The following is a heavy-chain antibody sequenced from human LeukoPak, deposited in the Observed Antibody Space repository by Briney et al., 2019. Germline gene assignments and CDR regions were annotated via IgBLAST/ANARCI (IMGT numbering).Heavy chain of an antibody. Sequence: GGSLRLSCAASGFTLSSYAMSWVRQAPGKGLEWVSAISGSGGSTYYADSVKGRFTISRDNSKNTLYLQMNSLRAEDTAVYYCAKFSSATILHFDYWGQGTLVTVSS. J-gene: IGHJ4*02. CDR1: GFTLSSYA. V-gene: IGHV3-23*01. D-gene: IGHD5-24*01. CDR2: ISGSGGST. CDR3: AKFSSATILHFDY.